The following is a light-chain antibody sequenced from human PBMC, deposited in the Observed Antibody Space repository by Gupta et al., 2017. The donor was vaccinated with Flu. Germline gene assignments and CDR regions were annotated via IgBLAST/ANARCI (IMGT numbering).Light chain of an antibody. J-gene: IGKJ4*01. CDR3: QQRSTWPRT. V-gene: IGKV3-11*01. CDR2: DAS. CDR1: QSVSSY. Sequence: DILLPQSLATLSLSPGERGTISCRASQSVSSYLAWYQQKPGQAPRLLIYDASNRATGIPARFSGSGSGTDFTLTISSLEPEDFAVYYCQQRSTWPRTFGGGTKVEIK.